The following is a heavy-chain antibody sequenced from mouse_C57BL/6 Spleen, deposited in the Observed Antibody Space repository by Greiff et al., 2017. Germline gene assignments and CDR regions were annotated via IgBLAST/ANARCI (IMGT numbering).Heavy chain of an antibody. D-gene: IGHD1-1*01. CDR3: ARRGYGSSYEGFDY. J-gene: IGHJ2*01. Sequence: VQLQQSGAELVMPGASVKLSCKASGYTFTSYWMHWVKQRPGQGLEWIGEIDPSDSYTNYNQKFKGKSTLTVDKSSSTAYMQLSSLTSEDSAVYYCARRGYGSSYEGFDYWGQGTTLTVSS. CDR1: GYTFTSYW. V-gene: IGHV1-69*01. CDR2: IDPSDSYT.